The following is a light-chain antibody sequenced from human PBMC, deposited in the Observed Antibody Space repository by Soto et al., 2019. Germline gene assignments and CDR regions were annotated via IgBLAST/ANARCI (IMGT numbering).Light chain of an antibody. CDR2: VEGSGNY. CDR1: SRHSFYD. V-gene: IGLV4-60*03. J-gene: IGLJ3*02. CDR3: ESWDTNTRV. Sequence: QLVLTQPSYASASLGSSVSLTCTLSSRHSFYDIAWHQQRPGTAPRYLMKVEGSGNYDKGSGIPERFSGSSSGADRYRTISNLRSEDEGDFYCESWDTNTRVFGGGTKLTVL.